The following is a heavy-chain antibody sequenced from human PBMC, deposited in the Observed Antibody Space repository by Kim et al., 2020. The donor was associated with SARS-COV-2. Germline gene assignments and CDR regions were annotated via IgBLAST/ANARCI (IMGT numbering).Heavy chain of an antibody. D-gene: IGHD6-19*01. CDR2: INHSGST. J-gene: IGHJ4*02. V-gene: IGHV4-34*01. Sequence: SETLSLTCAVYGGSFSGYYWSWIRQPPGKGLEWIGEINHSGSTNYNPSIKSRVTISVDTSKNQFSLKLSSVTAADTAVYYCARDLAVEGFDYWGQGTLVTVSS. CDR1: GGSFSGYY. CDR3: ARDLAVEGFDY.